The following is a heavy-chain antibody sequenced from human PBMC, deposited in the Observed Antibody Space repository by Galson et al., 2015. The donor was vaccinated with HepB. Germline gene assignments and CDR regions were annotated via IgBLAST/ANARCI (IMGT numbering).Heavy chain of an antibody. V-gene: IGHV1-69*06. CDR2: IIPIFGTA. CDR1: GGTFSSYA. J-gene: IGHJ4*02. CDR3: ARDPRYCSCTSCYARPPYYFDY. Sequence: SVKVSCKASGGTFSSYAISWVRQAPGQGLEWMGGIIPIFGTANYAQKFQGRVTITADKSTSTAYMELSSLRSEDTAVYYCARDPRYCSCTSCYARPPYYFDYWGQGTLVTVSS. D-gene: IGHD2-2*01.